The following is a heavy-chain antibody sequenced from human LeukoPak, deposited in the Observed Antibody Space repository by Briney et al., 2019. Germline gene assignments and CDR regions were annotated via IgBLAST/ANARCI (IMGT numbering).Heavy chain of an antibody. J-gene: IGHJ4*02. D-gene: IGHD1-26*01. Sequence: ASVKVFCKASGYTFTSYYMHWVRQAPGQGLEWMGIINSSGGSTSYAQKVQGRVTMTRDTSTSTVYMELSSLRSEDTAVYYCARGSERIVGATTPNTFDYWGQGTLVTVSS. CDR1: GYTFTSYY. CDR2: INSSGGST. CDR3: ARGSERIVGATTPNTFDY. V-gene: IGHV1-46*01.